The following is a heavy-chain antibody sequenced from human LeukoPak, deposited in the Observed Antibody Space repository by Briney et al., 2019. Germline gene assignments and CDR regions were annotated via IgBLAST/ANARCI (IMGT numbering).Heavy chain of an antibody. V-gene: IGHV1-8*01. CDR2: MNPNSGNT. J-gene: IGHJ4*02. Sequence: GASVKVSCKASGYTFTSYDINWVRQATGQGLEWMGWMNPNSGNTGYAQKFQGRVTMARNTSISTAYMELSSLRSEDTAVYYCATGSSWYYFDYWGQGILVTVSS. CDR1: GYTFTSYD. D-gene: IGHD6-13*01. CDR3: ATGSSWYYFDY.